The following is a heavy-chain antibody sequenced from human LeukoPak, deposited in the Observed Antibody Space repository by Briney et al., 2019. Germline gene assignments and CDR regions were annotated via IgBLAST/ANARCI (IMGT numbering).Heavy chain of an antibody. CDR3: AREGATNWFDP. Sequence: QPGGSLRLSCAASGFTFSTSAMTWIRQAPGKGLEWVSYISSSGSTIYYADSVKGRFTISRDNAKNSLYLQMNSLRAEDTAVYYCAREGATNWFDPWGQGTLVTVSS. J-gene: IGHJ5*02. CDR2: ISSSGSTI. V-gene: IGHV3-48*03. D-gene: IGHD1-26*01. CDR1: GFTFSTSA.